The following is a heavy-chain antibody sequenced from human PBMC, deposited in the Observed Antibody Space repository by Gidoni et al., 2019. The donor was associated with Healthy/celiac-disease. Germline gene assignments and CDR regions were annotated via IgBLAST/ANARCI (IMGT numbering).Heavy chain of an antibody. D-gene: IGHD1-26*01. V-gene: IGHV3-48*03. Sequence: EVQLVESGEGLVQPGGSLRLSCAASGFTFSSYEMNWVRQAPGQGLEWVSYISSSGSTRYYADTVKGRFTISRDNAKNSLYLQMNSLRAEDTAVYYCASDSGSYDGMDVWGQGTTVTVSS. J-gene: IGHJ6*02. CDR3: ASDSGSYDGMDV. CDR1: GFTFSSYE. CDR2: ISSSGSTR.